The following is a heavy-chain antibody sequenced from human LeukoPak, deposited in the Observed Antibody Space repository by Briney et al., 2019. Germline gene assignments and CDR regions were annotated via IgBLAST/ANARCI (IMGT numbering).Heavy chain of an antibody. CDR3: ARWYRSSRYLDY. CDR2: IYHSGNT. CDR1: GYSILSGYY. Sequence: SETLSLTCAVSGYSILSGYYWGWSRQPPGKELEWIGSIYHSGNTNYNPSLKSRVTISVDTSKNQFSLKVSSVTAADTALYYCARWYRSSRYLDYGGQGTLVTVSS. J-gene: IGHJ4*02. V-gene: IGHV4-38-2*01. D-gene: IGHD6-6*01.